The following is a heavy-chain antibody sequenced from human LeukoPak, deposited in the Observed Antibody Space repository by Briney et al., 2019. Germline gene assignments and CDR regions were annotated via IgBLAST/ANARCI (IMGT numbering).Heavy chain of an antibody. J-gene: IGHJ6*03. Sequence: SETLSLTCAVYGSFSDHSWSWVRQPPGKGLEWIGEIDEKRRTSYSPSLTSRVTMSVDTSKDQFSLKLSSVTAADTAVYFCARHGGPYTWYPYYYYYMDVWGKGTSVTVSS. CDR3: ARHGGPYTWYPYYYYYMDV. V-gene: IGHV4-34*01. CDR1: GSFSDHS. CDR2: IDEKRRT. D-gene: IGHD6-13*01.